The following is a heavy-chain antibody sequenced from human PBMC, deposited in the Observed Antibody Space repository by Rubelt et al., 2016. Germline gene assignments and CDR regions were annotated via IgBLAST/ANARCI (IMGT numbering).Heavy chain of an antibody. J-gene: IGHJ4*02. CDR1: GGSISSSSYY. V-gene: IGHV4-39*07. CDR2: IYYSGST. D-gene: IGHD3-22*01. Sequence: QLQLQESGPGLVKPSETLSLTCTVSGGSISSSSYYWGWIRQPPGKGLEWIGYIYYSGSTYYNPSLKSRVTISVDTSKNQFSLKLSSVTAADTAVYYCARGVEYYYDSSGYYFDYWGQGTLVTVSS. CDR3: ARGVEYYYDSSGYYFDY.